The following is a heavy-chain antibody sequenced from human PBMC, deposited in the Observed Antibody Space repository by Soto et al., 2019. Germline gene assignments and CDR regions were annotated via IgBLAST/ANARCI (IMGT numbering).Heavy chain of an antibody. D-gene: IGHD3-10*02. J-gene: IGHJ4*02. Sequence: PGGSLRLSCAASGFTFSSYAMHWFRQAPGKGLEWVAVISYDGSNIYYADSVKGRFTISRDNSKNTLYLQMNSLRAEDTAVYYCARDHFTSVLFSGSYYIPPWFDYWGQGTLVTVSS. CDR3: ARDHFTSVLFSGSYYIPPWFDY. V-gene: IGHV3-30-3*01. CDR2: ISYDGSNI. CDR1: GFTFSSYA.